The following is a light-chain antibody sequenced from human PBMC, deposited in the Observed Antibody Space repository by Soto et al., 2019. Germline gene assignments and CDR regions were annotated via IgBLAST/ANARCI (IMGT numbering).Light chain of an antibody. CDR1: ENLNTN. CDR2: GAS. V-gene: IGKV3-15*01. CDR3: QHYVYPQWT. Sequence: EIVMTQSPATLSVSPGERATLSCRASENLNTNLAWYQQRPGQPPRLLMYGASTRATGVPARFTGSGSGTDFTLTISSLQFEDSAVYFCQHYVYPQWTFGPGTKVEIK. J-gene: IGKJ1*01.